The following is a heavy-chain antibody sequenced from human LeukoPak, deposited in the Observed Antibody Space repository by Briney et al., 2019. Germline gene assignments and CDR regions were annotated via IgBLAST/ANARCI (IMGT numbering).Heavy chain of an antibody. V-gene: IGHV3-23*01. CDR1: GFTFSSYA. J-gene: IGHJ4*02. D-gene: IGHD1-26*01. CDR3: AKLVLKAPGGGSSFDY. Sequence: GGSLRLSCAASGFTFSSYAMSWVRQAPGKGLEWVSAISGSGGSTYYADSVRGRFTISRDNSKNTLYLQMNSLRAEDTAVYYCAKLVLKAPGGGSSFDYWGQGTLVTVSS. CDR2: ISGSGGST.